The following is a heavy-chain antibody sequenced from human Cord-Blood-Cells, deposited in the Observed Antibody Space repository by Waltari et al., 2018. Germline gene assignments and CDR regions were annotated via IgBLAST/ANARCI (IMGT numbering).Heavy chain of an antibody. CDR2: ISWNSGSI. J-gene: IGHJ4*02. CDR3: AKDIGGDIVLMVYAY. Sequence: EVQLVASGGGLVQPGRSLRLSCAASGLTFDDYAMHWVRHAPGKGLEWVSGISWNSGSIGYADSVKGRFTISRDNAKNSLYLQMNSLRAEDTALYYCAKDIGGDIVLMVYAYWGQGTLVTVSS. D-gene: IGHD2-8*01. V-gene: IGHV3-9*01. CDR1: GLTFDDYA.